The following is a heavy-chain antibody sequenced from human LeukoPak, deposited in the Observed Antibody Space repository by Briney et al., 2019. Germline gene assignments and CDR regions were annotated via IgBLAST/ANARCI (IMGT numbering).Heavy chain of an antibody. D-gene: IGHD5-24*01. J-gene: IGHJ4*01. V-gene: IGHV1-18*01. Sequence: ASVKVSCKASGYTFTSYGISWVRQAPGQGLEWMGWISAYNGNTNYAQKFQGRVTMTRDMSTSTVYMELSSLRSEDTAVYYCARGSFGDGYNPIDYWGQGTLVTVSS. CDR3: ARGSFGDGYNPIDY. CDR1: GYTFTSYG. CDR2: ISAYNGNT.